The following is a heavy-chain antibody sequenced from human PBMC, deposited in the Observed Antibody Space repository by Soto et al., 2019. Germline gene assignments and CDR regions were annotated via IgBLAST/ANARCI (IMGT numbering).Heavy chain of an antibody. V-gene: IGHV1-69*01. J-gene: IGHJ6*02. D-gene: IGHD2-15*01. CDR1: GGTFSTYA. CDR2: VIPIFGTP. CDR3: EGSQGGSGSLIIYSSYYYGRDV. Sequence: QVQLVQSGAEVKKPGSSVKVSCKAPGGTFSTYAISWVRQAPGQGLEWMGGVIPIFGTPKYAQKFQGRVTITGEESTSTGYRALGSRSFENTALYYCEGSQGGSGSLIIYSSYYYGRDVGAQGPT.